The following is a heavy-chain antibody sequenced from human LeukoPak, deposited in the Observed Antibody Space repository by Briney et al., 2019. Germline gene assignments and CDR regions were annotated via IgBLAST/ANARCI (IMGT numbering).Heavy chain of an antibody. V-gene: IGHV5-51*01. CDR2: IYPGDSDT. CDR3: ARNMVVAECYY. Sequence: GESLKISRKGSGYSFTRYWIGWVRHMPGKGLEWMGIIYPGDSDTRYSPSFQGQVTISADKSISTAYLQWSSLKASDTAMYYCARNMVVAECYYWGPGTLVTVSS. J-gene: IGHJ4*01. CDR1: GYSFTRYW. D-gene: IGHD2-15*01.